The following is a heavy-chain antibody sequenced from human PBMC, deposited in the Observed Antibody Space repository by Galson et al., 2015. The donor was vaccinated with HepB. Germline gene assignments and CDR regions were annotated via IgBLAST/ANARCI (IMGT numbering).Heavy chain of an antibody. CDR3: ASEGAVAGTRYYYYGMDV. J-gene: IGHJ6*02. CDR2: ISGSGGST. V-gene: IGHV3-23*01. CDR1: GFTFSSYA. Sequence: SLRLSCAASGFTFSSYAMSWVRQAPGKGLEWVSAISGSGGSTYYADSVKGRFTISRDNSKNTLYLQMNSLRAEDTAVYYCASEGAVAGTRYYYYGMDVWGQGTTVTVSS. D-gene: IGHD6-19*01.